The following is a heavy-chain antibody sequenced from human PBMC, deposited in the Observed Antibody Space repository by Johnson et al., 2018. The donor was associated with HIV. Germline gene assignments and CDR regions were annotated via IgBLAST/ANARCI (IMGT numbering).Heavy chain of an antibody. Sequence: QVQLVESGGGVVQPGRSLRLSCAASGFTFSSYGMHWVRQAPGKGLEWVAVISYDGSKKYYADSVKGRFTISRDNSNNTLHLLMNSLRAEDTAVYYCARGRLYSSGWTHGWAFDIWGPGTMVTVSS. CDR2: ISYDGSKK. J-gene: IGHJ3*02. D-gene: IGHD6-19*01. CDR3: ARGRLYSSGWTHGWAFDI. V-gene: IGHV3-30*03. CDR1: GFTFSSYG.